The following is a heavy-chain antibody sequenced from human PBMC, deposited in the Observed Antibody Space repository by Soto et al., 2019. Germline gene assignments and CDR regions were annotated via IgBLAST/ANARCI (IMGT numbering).Heavy chain of an antibody. Sequence: PSETLSLTCTVSGGSISSYYWSWIRQPPGKGLEWIGYIYYSGSTNYNPSLKSRATISVDTSKNQFSLKLSSVTAADTAVYYCARLWFGVLTNWLDPWGQGTMGTVSS. CDR3: ARLWFGVLTNWLDP. V-gene: IGHV4-59*08. CDR1: GGSISSYY. D-gene: IGHD3-10*01. J-gene: IGHJ5*02. CDR2: IYYSGST.